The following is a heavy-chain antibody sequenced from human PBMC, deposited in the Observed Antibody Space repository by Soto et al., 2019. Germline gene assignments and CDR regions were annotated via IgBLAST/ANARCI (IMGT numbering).Heavy chain of an antibody. J-gene: IGHJ3*02. Sequence: ASVKVSCKASGYTFTGYYMHWVRQAPGQGLEWMGWINPNSGGTNYAQKFQGWVTMTRDPSISTAYMELSRLRSVDTAVDYCARGYMVRGVNDAFDIWGQGTMVTVSS. CDR2: INPNSGGT. CDR1: GYTFTGYY. D-gene: IGHD3-10*01. CDR3: ARGYMVRGVNDAFDI. V-gene: IGHV1-2*04.